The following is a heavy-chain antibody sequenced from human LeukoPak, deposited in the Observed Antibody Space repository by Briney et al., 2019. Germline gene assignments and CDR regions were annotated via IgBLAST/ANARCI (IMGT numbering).Heavy chain of an antibody. CDR2: MDPNTGVT. Sequence: GASVKVSCKASGYTFTGFYMHWVRQAPGQRLEWMGWMDPNTGVTNHAQQFQGRVTMTRDTSISTAYMELSRLRSDDTAVYYCVRDRGAEQQLSSWFDPWGQGTLVTVSS. CDR3: VRDRGAEQQLSSWFDP. CDR1: GYTFTGFY. V-gene: IGHV1-2*02. J-gene: IGHJ5*02. D-gene: IGHD6-13*01.